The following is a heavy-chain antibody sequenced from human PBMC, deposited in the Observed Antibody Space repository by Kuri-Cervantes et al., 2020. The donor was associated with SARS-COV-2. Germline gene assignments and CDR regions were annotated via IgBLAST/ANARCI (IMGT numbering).Heavy chain of an antibody. D-gene: IGHD2/OR15-2a*01. CDR1: GFTFSRYA. CDR2: ISGSGGTT. V-gene: IGHV3-23*01. Sequence: GESLKISCAASGFTFSRYAMRWVRQAPGKGLEWVSAISGSGGTTYYADSVKGRFTISRDNSKNTLLMNSLRAEDTAVYYCARDPFRYYYYMDVWGKGTTVTVSS. J-gene: IGHJ6*03. CDR3: ARDPFRYYYYMDV.